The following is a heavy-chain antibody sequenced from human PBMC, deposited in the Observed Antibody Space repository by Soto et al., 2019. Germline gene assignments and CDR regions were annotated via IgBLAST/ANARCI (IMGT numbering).Heavy chain of an antibody. D-gene: IGHD2-2*01. CDR2: IYYSGGT. Sequence: SETLSLTCTVSGGSISSYYWSWIRQPPGKGLEWIGYIYYSGGTNYNPSLKSRVTISVDTSKNQFSLKLSSVTAADTAVYYCASTLPAAISGHWFDPWGQGTLVTVSS. CDR1: GGSISSYY. V-gene: IGHV4-59*08. J-gene: IGHJ5*02. CDR3: ASTLPAAISGHWFDP.